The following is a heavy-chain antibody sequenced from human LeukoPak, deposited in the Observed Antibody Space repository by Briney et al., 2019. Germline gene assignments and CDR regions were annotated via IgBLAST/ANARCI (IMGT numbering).Heavy chain of an antibody. CDR2: ISSSGSTI. Sequence: GGSLRLSCAASGFTFSSYEMNWVRQAPGKGLEWVSYISSSGSTIYYADSVKGRFTISRDNAKNSLYLQMNSLRAEDTAVYYCARAGSGSYRAYDAFDIWGQGTMVTVSS. V-gene: IGHV3-48*03. J-gene: IGHJ3*02. CDR1: GFTFSSYE. D-gene: IGHD1-26*01. CDR3: ARAGSGSYRAYDAFDI.